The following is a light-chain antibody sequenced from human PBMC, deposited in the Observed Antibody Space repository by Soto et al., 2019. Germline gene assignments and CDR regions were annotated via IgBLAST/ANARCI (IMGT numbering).Light chain of an antibody. Sequence: DIQMTQSPSTLSASVGDRVTITCRASQTIGSWLAWYQQKPGKAPKLLIFDATRLESGVPSRFSGSGSGTHFTLTISSLQPDDFATYYGQQYNNYAKTFGQGTKVEVK. J-gene: IGKJ1*01. CDR2: DAT. CDR1: QTIGSW. V-gene: IGKV1-5*01. CDR3: QQYNNYAKT.